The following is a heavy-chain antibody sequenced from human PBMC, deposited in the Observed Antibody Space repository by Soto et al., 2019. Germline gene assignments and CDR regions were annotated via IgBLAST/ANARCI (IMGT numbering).Heavy chain of an antibody. CDR3: TTGGDYYGSGSYYNWGYYFDY. Sequence: EVQLVESGGGLVKPGGSLRLSCAASGFTFSNAWMSWVRQAPGKGLEWVGRIKSKTDGGTTDYAAPVKGRFTISRDDSINTLYLQMNSLKTEDTAVYYCTTGGDYYGSGSYYNWGYYFDYWGQGTLVTVSS. V-gene: IGHV3-15*01. CDR2: IKSKTDGGTT. D-gene: IGHD3-10*01. CDR1: GFTFSNAW. J-gene: IGHJ4*02.